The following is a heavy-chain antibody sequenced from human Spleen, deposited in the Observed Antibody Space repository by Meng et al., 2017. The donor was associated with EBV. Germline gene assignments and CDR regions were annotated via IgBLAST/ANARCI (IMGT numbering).Heavy chain of an antibody. J-gene: IGHJ5*02. CDR2: VHYTGST. CDR3: ARPFPSWQSPRLDPFGA. CDR1: GDSISSFYY. D-gene: IGHD6-19*01. V-gene: IGHV4-39*01. Sequence: RRRESGPGQVKPSETLSLTCTVSGDSISSFYYWGWIRQPPGRGLEWIGSVHYTGSTYYSPSLKSRVTVSVDTSKNQFSLRLTSVTAADTAVYYCARPFPSWQSPRLDPFGAWGQGTLVTVSS.